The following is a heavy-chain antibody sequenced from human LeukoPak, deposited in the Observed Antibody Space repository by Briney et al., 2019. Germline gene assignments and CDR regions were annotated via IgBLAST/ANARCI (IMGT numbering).Heavy chain of an antibody. J-gene: IGHJ6*02. V-gene: IGHV4-39*01. D-gene: IGHD2-2*01. CDR1: GGSISSSSYY. Sequence: SETLSLTCTVSGGSISSSSYYWGWIRQPPGKGLEWIGSIYYSGSTYYNPSLKSRVTISVDTSKNQFSLKLSSVTAADTAVYYCASPGCSSTSCSLGYYYGMDVWGQGTTVTVSS. CDR3: ASPGCSSTSCSLGYYYGMDV. CDR2: IYYSGST.